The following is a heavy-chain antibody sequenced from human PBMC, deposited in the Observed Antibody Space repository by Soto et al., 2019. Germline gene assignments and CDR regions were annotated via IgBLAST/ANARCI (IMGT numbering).Heavy chain of an antibody. CDR1: GFTFSSYD. J-gene: IGHJ3*02. V-gene: IGHV3-13*01. D-gene: IGHD3-10*01. CDR3: ARGRGRRDAFDI. CDR2: IGTAGDT. Sequence: GGSLRLSCAASGFTFSSYDMHWVRQATGKGLEWVSAIGTAGDTYYPGSGKGRFTISRENAKNSLYLQMNSLRAGDTAVYYGARGRGRRDAFDIWGQGTMVTVSS.